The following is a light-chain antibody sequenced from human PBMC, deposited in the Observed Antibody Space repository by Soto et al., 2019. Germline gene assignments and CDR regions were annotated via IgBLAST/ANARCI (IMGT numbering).Light chain of an antibody. CDR3: QQYGSPPSYT. CDR1: QSVSSGY. CDR2: VAS. Sequence: IVLTQSPGTLSLSPGERATLSFRASQSVSSGYLACDQQKQGQAPRLLLYVASRRSTGMPGRFSGSGSGTDFTLTISRLEPEDFAVYSCQQYGSPPSYTVGPGTNLEIK. V-gene: IGKV3-20*01. J-gene: IGKJ2*01.